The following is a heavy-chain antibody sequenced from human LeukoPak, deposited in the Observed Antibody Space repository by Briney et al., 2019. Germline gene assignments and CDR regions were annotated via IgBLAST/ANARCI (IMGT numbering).Heavy chain of an antibody. J-gene: IGHJ4*02. Sequence: GGSLRLSCAASGFTFSSYAMTWVRQAPGKGLEWVSTISGSGGRTYYADSMEGRFTISRDNSKNTLYLQMHSLRAEDTAIYYCAKGSGYDSSGYYWVYWGQGTLVTVS. D-gene: IGHD3-22*01. CDR2: ISGSGGRT. V-gene: IGHV3-23*01. CDR3: AKGSGYDSSGYYWVY. CDR1: GFTFSSYA.